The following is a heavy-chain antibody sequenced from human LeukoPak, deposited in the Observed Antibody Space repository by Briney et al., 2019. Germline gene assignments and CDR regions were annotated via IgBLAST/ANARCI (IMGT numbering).Heavy chain of an antibody. CDR3: ARALTPASGWLGS. D-gene: IGHD6-19*01. CDR2: ISSSSSYM. Sequence: GGSLRLSCAASGFTFSTYTMTWVRQAPGKGLEWVSCISSSSSYMYYGDTLKGRFTISRDNAKNSLYLQMDDLRAEDTAMYYCARALTPASGWLGSWGQGTLVTVSS. J-gene: IGHJ5*01. CDR1: GFTFSTYT. V-gene: IGHV3-21*01.